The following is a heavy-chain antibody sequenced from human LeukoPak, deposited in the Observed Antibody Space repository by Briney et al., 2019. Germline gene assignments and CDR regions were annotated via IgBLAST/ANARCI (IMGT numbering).Heavy chain of an antibody. V-gene: IGHV3-15*01. CDR1: GFTFSNVW. CDR3: TTAVVRGLNAFDI. CDR2: IKSKTDGGTT. D-gene: IGHD3-10*01. Sequence: GGSLRLSCAASGFTFSNVWMNWVRQAPGKGLEWVGRIKSKTDGGTTNYAAPVKGRFTISRDDSKNTLHLQMNSLKTEDTAVYYCTTAVVRGLNAFDIWGRGTMVTVSS. J-gene: IGHJ3*02.